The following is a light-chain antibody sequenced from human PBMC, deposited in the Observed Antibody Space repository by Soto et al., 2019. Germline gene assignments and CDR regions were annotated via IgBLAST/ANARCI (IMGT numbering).Light chain of an antibody. Sequence: DIQMTQSPSSLSASVGDRVTITCRASQSISTYLNWYQQKPGKVPHLLIVAASTLRSGVCSRFSGSGSGTDFTLTISTLQPEDFATYYCQQSYSAPLAFGGGTRVEIK. CDR3: QQSYSAPLA. CDR2: AAS. V-gene: IGKV1-39*01. J-gene: IGKJ4*01. CDR1: QSISTY.